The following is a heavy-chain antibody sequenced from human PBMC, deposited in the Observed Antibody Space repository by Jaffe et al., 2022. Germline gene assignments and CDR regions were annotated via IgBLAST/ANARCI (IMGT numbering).Heavy chain of an antibody. CDR3: ARGGSQYYDFWSDYYSGPNQRYYMDV. J-gene: IGHJ6*03. V-gene: IGHV4-34*01. Sequence: QVQLQQWGAGLLKPSETLSLTCTVYGESFSGYFWSWIRQPPHKGLEWIGEINHSGSTNYNPSLKSRVTISVDTSKNQISLKLSSVTAADTAVYYCARGGSQYYDFWSDYYSGPNQRYYMDVWGKGTTVTVSS. CDR2: INHSGST. CDR1: GESFSGYF. D-gene: IGHD3-3*01.